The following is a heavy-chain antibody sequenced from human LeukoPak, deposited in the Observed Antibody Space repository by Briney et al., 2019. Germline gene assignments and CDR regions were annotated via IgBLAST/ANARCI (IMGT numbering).Heavy chain of an antibody. V-gene: IGHV3-23*01. CDR3: AKSGGTYSSSSGHRFWFDP. CDR1: GFTFSSYA. J-gene: IGHJ5*02. CDR2: ISGSGGST. D-gene: IGHD6-6*01. Sequence: TGGSLRLSCAASGFTFSSYAMSWVRQAPGKGLEWVSAISGSGGSTYYADSVKGRFTISRDNSKNTLYLQMNSLRAEDTAVYYCAKSGGTYSSSSGHRFWFDPWGQGTLVTVSS.